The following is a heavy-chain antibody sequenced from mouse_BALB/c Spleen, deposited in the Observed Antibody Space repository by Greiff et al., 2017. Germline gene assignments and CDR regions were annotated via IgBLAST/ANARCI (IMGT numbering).Heavy chain of an antibody. V-gene: IGHV3-8*02. CDR3: ARYEDDYDRPYAMDY. Sequence: EVKVVESGPSLVKPSQTLSLTCSVTGDSITSGYWNWIRKFPGNKLEYMGYISYSGSTYYNPSLKSRISITRDTSKNQYYLQLNSVTTEDTATYYCARYEDDYDRPYAMDYWGQGTSVTVSS. CDR2: ISYSGST. J-gene: IGHJ4*01. CDR1: GDSITSGY. D-gene: IGHD2-4*01.